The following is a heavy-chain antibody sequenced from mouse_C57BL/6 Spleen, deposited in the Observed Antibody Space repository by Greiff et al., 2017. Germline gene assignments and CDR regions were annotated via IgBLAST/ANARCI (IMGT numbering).Heavy chain of an antibody. J-gene: IGHJ3*01. CDR1: GYAFSSYW. Sequence: QVQPQQSGAELVKPGASVKISCKASGYAFSSYWMNWVKQRPGKGLEWIGQIYPGDGDTNYNGKFKGKATLTADKSSSTAYMQLSSLTSEDSAVYFCARGPYYYGSSYWFAYWGQGTLVTVSA. D-gene: IGHD1-1*01. CDR2: IYPGDGDT. V-gene: IGHV1-80*01. CDR3: ARGPYYYGSSYWFAY.